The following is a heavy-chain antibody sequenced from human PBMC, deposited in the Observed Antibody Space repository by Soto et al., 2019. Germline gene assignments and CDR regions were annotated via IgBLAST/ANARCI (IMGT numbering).Heavy chain of an antibody. CDR1: GFTFSSYA. J-gene: IGHJ4*02. CDR2: ISYDGSNK. CDR3: ARDHDYAFDY. D-gene: IGHD4-17*01. Sequence: PGGSLRLSCAASGFTFSSYAMHWVRQAPGKGLEWVAVISYDGSNKYYADSVKGRLTISRDNSKNTLYLQMNSLRAEDTAVYYCARDHDYAFDYWGQGTLVTVSS. V-gene: IGHV3-30-3*01.